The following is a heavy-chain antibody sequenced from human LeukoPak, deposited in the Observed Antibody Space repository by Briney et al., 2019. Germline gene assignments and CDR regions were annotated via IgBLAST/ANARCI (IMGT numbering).Heavy chain of an antibody. D-gene: IGHD6-19*01. Sequence: GGSLRLSCAASGFTFSSYSMNWVRQAPGKGLEWVSYISSSSSDISYADSVKGRFTISRDNAKNSLYLQMNSLRDEDTAVYYCARGRIAVAGTYYYGMDVWGQGTTVTVSS. J-gene: IGHJ6*02. V-gene: IGHV3-48*02. CDR2: ISSSSSDI. CDR1: GFTFSSYS. CDR3: ARGRIAVAGTYYYGMDV.